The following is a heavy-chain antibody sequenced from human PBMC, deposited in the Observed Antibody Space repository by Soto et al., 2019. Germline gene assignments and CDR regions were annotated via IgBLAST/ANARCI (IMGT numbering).Heavy chain of an antibody. CDR2: ISYSGST. J-gene: IGHJ3*01. V-gene: IGHV4-31*03. D-gene: IGHD3-10*01. Sequence: QVQLQESGPGLVRPSQTLSLTCTVSAGSISTINYYWSWIRQHPEKGLEWIGYISYSGSTFYHSSLKVRVTISLDTSKKQFSLTLTSVTAADTAVYYCARSAQWDGFAPWGQGTMVTVSS. CDR1: AGSISTINYY. CDR3: ARSAQWDGFAP.